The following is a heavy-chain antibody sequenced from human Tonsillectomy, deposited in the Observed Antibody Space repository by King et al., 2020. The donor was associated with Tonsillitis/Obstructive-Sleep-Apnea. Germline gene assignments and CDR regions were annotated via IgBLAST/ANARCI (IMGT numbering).Heavy chain of an antibody. CDR2: SIPIFGTA. J-gene: IGHJ6*03. Sequence: QLVQSGAEVKKPGSSVKVSCKASGGTFSSYAISWVRQAPGQGLEWMGGSIPIFGTANYAQKFQGRVTITADESTSKAYMGLSRLGSEDTAVYYCARVGVGATVFGPYYYMDVWGKGTTVTVSS. D-gene: IGHD1-26*01. CDR3: ARVGVGATVFGPYYYMDV. V-gene: IGHV1-69*01. CDR1: GGTFSSYA.